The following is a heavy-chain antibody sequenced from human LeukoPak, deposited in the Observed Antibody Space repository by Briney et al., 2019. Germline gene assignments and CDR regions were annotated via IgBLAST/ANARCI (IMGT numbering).Heavy chain of an antibody. Sequence: GASVKVSCKASGGTFSNYAISWVRQAPGQGLEWMGRIIPILEITNYAQMFQGRVTITADKSTSTAYMELSSLRSQDTAVYYCAREGHYSSSKVDYWGQGTLVTVSS. CDR3: AREGHYSSSKVDY. CDR1: GGTFSNYA. J-gene: IGHJ4*02. V-gene: IGHV1-69*04. D-gene: IGHD6-6*01. CDR2: IIPILEIT.